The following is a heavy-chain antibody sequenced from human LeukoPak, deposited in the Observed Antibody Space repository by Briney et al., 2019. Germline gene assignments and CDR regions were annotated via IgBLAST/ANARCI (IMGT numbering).Heavy chain of an antibody. CDR3: ARSGSYGLVPAFDI. CDR1: GYSFTSYY. Sequence: SVKVSCKASGYSFTSYYMHWVRQAPGQGLEWMGGIIPIFGTANYAQKFQGRVTITADESTSTAYMELSSLRSEDTAVYYCARSGSYGLVPAFDIWGQGTMITVSS. D-gene: IGHD1-26*01. J-gene: IGHJ3*02. CDR2: IIPIFGTA. V-gene: IGHV1-69*13.